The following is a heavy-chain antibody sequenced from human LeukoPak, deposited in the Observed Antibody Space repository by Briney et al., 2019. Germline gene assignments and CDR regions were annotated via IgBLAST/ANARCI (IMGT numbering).Heavy chain of an antibody. Sequence: SETLSLTCTVSGSSISGYYWSWIRQPPGKGLEWIGYISYTGSTNYNPSLKSRVTVSVDTSNNQFSLKLNSLTAADTAVYYCAREGSDLEMATLGRREVRYYFMDVWGKGTTVTVSS. V-gene: IGHV4-59*01. CDR3: AREGSDLEMATLGRREVRYYFMDV. D-gene: IGHD5-24*01. J-gene: IGHJ6*03. CDR1: GSSISGYY. CDR2: ISYTGST.